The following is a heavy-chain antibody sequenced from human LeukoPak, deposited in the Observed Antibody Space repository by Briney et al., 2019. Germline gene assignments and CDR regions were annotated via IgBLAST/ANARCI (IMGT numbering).Heavy chain of an antibody. CDR2: INHSGST. Sequence: SETLSLTCAVYGGSFSGYYWSWIRQPPGKGLEGIGEINHSGSTYYNPSLKSRVTISVDTSKNQFSLKLSSVTAADTAVYYCARRNSIAAAGTGGFDPWGQGTLVTVSS. CDR3: ARRNSIAAAGTGGFDP. D-gene: IGHD6-13*01. V-gene: IGHV4-34*01. CDR1: GGSFSGYY. J-gene: IGHJ5*02.